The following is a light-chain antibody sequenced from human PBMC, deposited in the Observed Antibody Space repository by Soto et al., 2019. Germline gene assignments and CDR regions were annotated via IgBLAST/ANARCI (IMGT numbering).Light chain of an antibody. CDR2: DVT. CDR1: SSDVGGYTS. CDR3: SSYTSTGSYV. V-gene: IGLV2-14*03. Sequence: QSALTQPASVSGSPGQSIAISCTGTSSDVGGYTSVSWYHHYPGKAPKLMISDVTNRPSGVSERFSGSKSGTTASLTISGLQAEDDGDDYCSSYTSTGSYVFGAGTKLTVL. J-gene: IGLJ1*01.